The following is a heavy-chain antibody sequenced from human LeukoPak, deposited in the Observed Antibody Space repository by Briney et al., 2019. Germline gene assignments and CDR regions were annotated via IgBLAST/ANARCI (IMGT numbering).Heavy chain of an antibody. V-gene: IGHV3-7*04. D-gene: IGHD1-26*01. Sequence: PGGSLRLSCAASGFTFSSYSMNWVRQAPGKGLEWVANIKQDGSEKYYVDSVKGRFTISRDNAKNSLYLQMNSLRAEDTAVYYCARVGGSYYVHYYGMDVWGQGTTVTVSS. CDR3: ARVGGSYYVHYYGMDV. J-gene: IGHJ6*02. CDR2: IKQDGSEK. CDR1: GFTFSSYS.